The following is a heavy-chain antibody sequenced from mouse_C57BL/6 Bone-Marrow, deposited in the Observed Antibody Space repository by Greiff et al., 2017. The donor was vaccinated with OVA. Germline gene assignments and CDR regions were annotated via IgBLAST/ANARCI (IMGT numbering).Heavy chain of an antibody. CDR3: ARRAPLYYGYDGDWYFDV. CDR1: GFSLSTSGMG. Sequence: QVTLKESGPGILQSSQTLSLTCSFSGFSLSTSGMGVSWIRQPSGKGLEWLAHIYWDDDKRYNPSLKSRLTISKDTSRNQVFLKITSVDTADTATYYCARRAPLYYGYDGDWYFDVWGTGTTVTVSS. CDR2: IYWDDDK. V-gene: IGHV8-12*01. D-gene: IGHD2-2*01. J-gene: IGHJ1*03.